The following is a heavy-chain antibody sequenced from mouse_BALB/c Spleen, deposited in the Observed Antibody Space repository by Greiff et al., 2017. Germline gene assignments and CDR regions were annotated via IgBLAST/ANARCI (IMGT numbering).Heavy chain of an antibody. Sequence: VQLKQSGPGLVKPSQSLSLTCTVTGYSITSDYAWNWIRQFPGNKLEWMGYISYSGSTSYNPSLKSRISITRDTSKNQFFLQLNSVTTEDTATYYCARYGYLYYYAMDYWGQGTSVTVSS. J-gene: IGHJ4*01. V-gene: IGHV3-2*02. D-gene: IGHD1-2*01. CDR2: ISYSGST. CDR1: GYSITSDYA. CDR3: ARYGYLYYYAMDY.